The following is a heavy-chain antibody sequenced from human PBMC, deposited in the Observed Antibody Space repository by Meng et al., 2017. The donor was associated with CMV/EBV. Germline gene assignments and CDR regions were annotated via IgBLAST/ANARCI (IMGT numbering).Heavy chain of an antibody. J-gene: IGHJ4*02. CDR3: ARELRDDYTWGFFDY. D-gene: IGHD5-24*01. CDR1: GFTVSGNY. CDR2: VFGGAST. V-gene: IGHV3-66*02. Sequence: GESLKISCAASGFTVSGNYMSWVRQAPGKGLEWVSVVFGGASTYYADSVKGRFTISRDNSKNMLYLQMNSLSAEDTAVYYCARELRDDYTWGFFDYWGQGTLVTVSS.